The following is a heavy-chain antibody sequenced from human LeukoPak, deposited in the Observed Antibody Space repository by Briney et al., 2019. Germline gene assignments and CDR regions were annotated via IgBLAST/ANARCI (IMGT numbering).Heavy chain of an antibody. CDR3: ASGSIAVAGNFDY. CDR1: GYTFTGYY. CDR2: IIPIFGTA. D-gene: IGHD6-19*01. Sequence: GASVKVSCKASGYTFTGYYMHWVRQAPGQGLEWMGRIIPIFGTANYAQKFQGRVTITTDESTSTAYMELSSLRSEDTAVYYCASGSIAVAGNFDYWGQGTLVTVSS. V-gene: IGHV1-69*05. J-gene: IGHJ4*02.